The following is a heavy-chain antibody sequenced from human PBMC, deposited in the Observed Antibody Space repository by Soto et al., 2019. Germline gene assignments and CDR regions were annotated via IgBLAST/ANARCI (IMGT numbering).Heavy chain of an antibody. CDR1: AFTFNNYA. CDR2: IGVSGRTT. J-gene: IGHJ4*02. D-gene: IGHD3-22*01. CDR3: AKSRYSDSSGDFYDY. Sequence: GGSLRLSCAASAFTFNNYAISWVRQAPGKGLEWVSGIGVSGRTTYYADSVKGRFTISRDNSNNTLFLQMNSLRAEDTAVYYCAKSRYSDSSGDFYDYWGQGTLVTVSS. V-gene: IGHV3-23*01.